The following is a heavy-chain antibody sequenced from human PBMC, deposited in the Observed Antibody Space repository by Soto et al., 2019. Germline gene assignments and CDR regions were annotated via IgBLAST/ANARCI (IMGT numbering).Heavy chain of an antibody. CDR3: ARGRYCSGGRCYSTQDY. Sequence: VQLQESGPGLVKPSGTLSLTCAVSGGSISSSNWWSWVRQPPGKGLEWIGEIYHSGSTNYNPSLKLRVTISVDKSKNQFALKLSSVTAAGTAVYYCARGRYCSGGRCYSTQDYWGQGTLVTVSS. D-gene: IGHD2-15*01. J-gene: IGHJ4*02. V-gene: IGHV4-4*02. CDR2: IYHSGST. CDR1: GGSISSSNW.